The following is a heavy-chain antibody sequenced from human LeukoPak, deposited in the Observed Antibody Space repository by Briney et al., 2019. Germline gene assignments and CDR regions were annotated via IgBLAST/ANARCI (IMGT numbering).Heavy chain of an antibody. CDR3: ASSATAMVTFGY. V-gene: IGHV3-11*01. CDR1: GFTFSDYY. J-gene: IGHJ4*02. D-gene: IGHD5-18*01. CDR2: ISSSGSTI. Sequence: TGGSLRLSCAVSGFTFSDYYMSWIRQAPGKGLEWVSYISSSGSTIYYADSVKGRFTISRDNAKNSLYLQMNSLRAEDTAVYYCASSATAMVTFGYWGQGTLVTVSS.